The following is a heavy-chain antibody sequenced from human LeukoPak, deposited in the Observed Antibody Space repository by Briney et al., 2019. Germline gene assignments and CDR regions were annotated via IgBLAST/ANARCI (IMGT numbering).Heavy chain of an antibody. CDR2: IYYSGST. Sequence: PSETLSLTCTVSGGSISSYYWSWIRQPPGKGLEWIGYIYYSGSTNYNPSLKSRVTISVDTSKNQFSLKLSSETAADTAVYYCARDIDWFDPWGQGTLVTVSS. V-gene: IGHV4-59*01. CDR1: GGSISSYY. D-gene: IGHD1-26*01. CDR3: ARDIDWFDP. J-gene: IGHJ5*02.